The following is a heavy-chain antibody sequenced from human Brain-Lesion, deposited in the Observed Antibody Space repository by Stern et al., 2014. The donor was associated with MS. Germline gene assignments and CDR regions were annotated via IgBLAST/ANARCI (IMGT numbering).Heavy chain of an antibody. D-gene: IGHD2-15*01. V-gene: IGHV3-7*01. Sequence: VQLVHSGGGLVQPGGSLRLSCAGSGFSLSSYWMSWVRQAPGKGPELVATIKQDGSERYYVDSVKGRFTISRDNSKNSVFLQMNSLRVDDTSVYYCARDCGSGSCYQTQYYYGVDVWGQGTTVIVSS. CDR2: IKQDGSER. CDR3: ARDCGSGSCYQTQYYYGVDV. J-gene: IGHJ6*02. CDR1: GFSLSSYW.